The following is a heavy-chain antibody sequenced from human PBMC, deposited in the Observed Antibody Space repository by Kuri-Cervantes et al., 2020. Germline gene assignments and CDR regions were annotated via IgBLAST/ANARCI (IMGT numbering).Heavy chain of an antibody. V-gene: IGHV3-30-3*01. D-gene: IGHD2-15*01. CDR2: ISYDGSNK. J-gene: IGHJ4*02. CDR1: GFTFSSYA. CDR3: ARGSATVSTTNDY. Sequence: GGSLRLSCAVSGFTFSSYAMHWVRQAPGKGLEWVAVISYDGSNKYYADSVKGRFTISRDNAKNSLYLQMNSLRAEDTAVYYCARGSATVSTTNDYWGQGTLVTVSS.